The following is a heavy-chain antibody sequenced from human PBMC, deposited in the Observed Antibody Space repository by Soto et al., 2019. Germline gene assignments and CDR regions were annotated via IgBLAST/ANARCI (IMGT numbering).Heavy chain of an antibody. Sequence: TSETLSLTCTVSGGSISSYYWSWTRQPPGKGLEWIGYIYYSGSTNYNPSLKSRVTISVDTSKNQFSLKLSSVTAADTAVYYCARDSLTYFDYWGQGTLVTVSS. J-gene: IGHJ4*02. D-gene: IGHD3-9*01. CDR2: IYYSGST. CDR1: GGSISSYY. V-gene: IGHV4-59*01. CDR3: ARDSLTYFDY.